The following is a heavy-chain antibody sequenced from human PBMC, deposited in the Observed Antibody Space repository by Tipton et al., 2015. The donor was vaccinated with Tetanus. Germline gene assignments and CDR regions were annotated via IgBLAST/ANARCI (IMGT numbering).Heavy chain of an antibody. CDR1: GDSVSGYY. CDR2: VYYTGDT. CDR3: VTGRVFDY. J-gene: IGHJ4*02. D-gene: IGHD6-6*01. Sequence: TLSLTCTVSGDSVSGYYWSWIRQPPGKGLEWVGYVYYTGDTNYNPSLKSRVTISMDRSENQISLKMTSVTAADTAVYYCVTGRVFDYWGQGTLVTVSS. V-gene: IGHV4-59*02.